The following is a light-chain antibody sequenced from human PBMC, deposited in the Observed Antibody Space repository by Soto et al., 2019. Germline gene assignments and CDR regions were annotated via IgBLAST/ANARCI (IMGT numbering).Light chain of an antibody. CDR2: DAS. CDR3: QRGDT. CDR1: QSVSSN. Sequence: EIVLTQSPATLSLSPGERATLSCRASQSVSSNLAWYQQKPGQAPRLLIYDASNRATGIPARFSGSGSGTDFNLTISRLEPEDFAVYYWQRGDTFGQETRLEIK. V-gene: IGKV3-11*01. J-gene: IGKJ5*01.